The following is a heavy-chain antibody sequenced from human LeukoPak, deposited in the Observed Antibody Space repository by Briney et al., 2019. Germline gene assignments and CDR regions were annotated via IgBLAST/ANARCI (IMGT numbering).Heavy chain of an antibody. Sequence: GGSLRLSCAASGFTVSSNYMSWVRQAPGKGLEWVSVIYSGGSTYYADSVKGRFTISRHNSKNTLYLQMNSLRAEDTAVYYCARGGRKYCAGDCYTVDYWGQGTLVTVSS. CDR2: IYSGGST. J-gene: IGHJ4*02. CDR3: ARGGRKYCAGDCYTVDY. V-gene: IGHV3-53*04. D-gene: IGHD2-21*02. CDR1: GFTVSSNY.